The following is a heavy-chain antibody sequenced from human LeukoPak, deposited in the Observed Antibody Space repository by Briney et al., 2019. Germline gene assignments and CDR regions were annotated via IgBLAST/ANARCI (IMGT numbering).Heavy chain of an antibody. D-gene: IGHD2-15*01. Sequence: GGSLRLSCAASGFTFSSYGMHWVRQAPGKGLEYVSAISSNGGSTYYANSVKGRFTISRDNSKKTLYLQMGSLRTEDMAVYYCARTPEFCSGGSCYSEGYFDYWGQGTLVTVSS. CDR3: ARTPEFCSGGSCYSEGYFDY. CDR2: ISSNGGST. CDR1: GFTFSSYG. J-gene: IGHJ4*02. V-gene: IGHV3-64*01.